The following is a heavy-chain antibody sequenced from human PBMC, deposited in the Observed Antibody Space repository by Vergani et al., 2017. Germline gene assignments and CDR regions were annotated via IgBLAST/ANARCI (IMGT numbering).Heavy chain of an antibody. Sequence: QVQLVQSGAEVKKPGASVKVSCKASGYTFTGYYMHWVRQAPGKGLEWMGWINPNSGGTNYAQKFQGRVTMTRDTSISTAYMWLSRLRSDDTAVYYCAREGITMVRGVMYYYGMDVWSQGTTVTVSS. CDR3: AREGITMVRGVMYYYGMDV. CDR1: GYTFTGYY. D-gene: IGHD3-10*01. V-gene: IGHV1-2*02. CDR2: INPNSGGT. J-gene: IGHJ6*02.